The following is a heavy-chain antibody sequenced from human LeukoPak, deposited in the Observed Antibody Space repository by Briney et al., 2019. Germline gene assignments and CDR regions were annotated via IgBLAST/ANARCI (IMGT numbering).Heavy chain of an antibody. V-gene: IGHV3-23*01. D-gene: IGHD7-27*01. CDR1: GFIFSAYA. CDR3: AKDLKAMKLGY. J-gene: IGHJ4*02. Sequence: PGGSLRLSWVGSGFIFSAYAITWVRQAPGKGLEWVSAINGRGDTTYYADSVKGRFTISRDNSNNTLYLQINSLRVEDTATYFCAKDLKAMKLGYWGQGTLVTVSS. CDR2: INGRGDTT.